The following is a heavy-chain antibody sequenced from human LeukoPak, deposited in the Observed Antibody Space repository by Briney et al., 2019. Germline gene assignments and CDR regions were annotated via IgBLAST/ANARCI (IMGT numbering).Heavy chain of an antibody. Sequence: PGGSLRLSCAASGFTFSSYSMNWVRQAPGKGLEWVSSISSSSGYIYYADSVKGRFTISRDNAKNSLYLQMNSLRAEDTAVYYCARSYSSSLAYNWFDPWGQGTLVTVSS. D-gene: IGHD6-13*01. CDR3: ARSYSSSLAYNWFDP. CDR1: GFTFSSYS. J-gene: IGHJ5*02. CDR2: ISSSSGYI. V-gene: IGHV3-21*01.